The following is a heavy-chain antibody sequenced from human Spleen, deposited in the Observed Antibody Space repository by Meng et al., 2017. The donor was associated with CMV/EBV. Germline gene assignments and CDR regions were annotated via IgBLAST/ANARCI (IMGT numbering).Heavy chain of an antibody. CDR2: IYYSGST. CDR1: GGSISSSSYY. J-gene: IGHJ5*02. D-gene: IGHD3-10*01. Sequence: QLQPQEPGPGLVQPSETLSLTCTVSGGSISSSSYYWGWIRQPPGKGLEWIGSIYYSGSTYYNPSLKSRVTISVDTSKNQFSLKLSSVTAADTAVYYCARDYYGSGTSPWGQGTLVTVSS. CDR3: ARDYYGSGTSP. V-gene: IGHV4-39*07.